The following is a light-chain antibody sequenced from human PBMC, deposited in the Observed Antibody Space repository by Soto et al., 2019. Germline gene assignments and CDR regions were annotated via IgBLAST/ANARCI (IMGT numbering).Light chain of an antibody. Sequence: EIVVTQSPATLSLSPGERATLSCRASQSVSSYLAWYQQKPGQAPRLLIYDASNRATGIPARFSGSGSGTNFTLTISSLEPEDFAVYYCQQRSNFFTFGQGTRLEIK. CDR3: QQRSNFFT. V-gene: IGKV3-11*01. J-gene: IGKJ5*01. CDR2: DAS. CDR1: QSVSSY.